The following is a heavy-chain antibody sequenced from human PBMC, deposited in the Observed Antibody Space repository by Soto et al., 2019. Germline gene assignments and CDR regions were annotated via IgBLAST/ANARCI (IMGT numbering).Heavy chain of an antibody. V-gene: IGHV4-31*03. J-gene: IGHJ4*02. CDR1: GGSITSSGYY. Sequence: QVQLQESGPGLVKPSQTLSLTCTVSGGSITSSGYYWSWIRQHPGEGLEWIGFTSNSGSTSYNPSPKSRVTISGDTSSIPFSLNLKSVTAAGTAVYYCARGGGSTKVDYWGQGTLVTVSP. D-gene: IGHD2-2*01. CDR3: ARGGGSTKVDY. CDR2: TSNSGST.